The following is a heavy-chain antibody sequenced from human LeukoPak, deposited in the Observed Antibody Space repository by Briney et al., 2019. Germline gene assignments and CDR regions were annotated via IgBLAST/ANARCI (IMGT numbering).Heavy chain of an antibody. D-gene: IGHD1-26*01. CDR3: ARDSGSYDY. Sequence: SETLSLTCTVSGGSISSSSYYWGWIRQPPGKGLEWIGSIYHSGSTYYDPSLKSRVTISVDTSKNQFSLKLSSVTAADTAVYYCARDSGSYDYWGQGTLVTVSS. J-gene: IGHJ4*02. CDR2: IYHSGST. CDR1: GGSISSSSYY. V-gene: IGHV4-39*07.